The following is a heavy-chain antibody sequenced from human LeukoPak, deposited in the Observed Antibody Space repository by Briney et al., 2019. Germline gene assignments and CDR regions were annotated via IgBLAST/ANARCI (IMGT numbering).Heavy chain of an antibody. V-gene: IGHV4-59*01. CDR3: ARRERYCSSTSCYSYFDY. Sequence: SETLSLTCNVSGGSISSYYWSWIRQPPGKGLEWIGYIYYSGSTNYNPSLKSRVTISVDTSKNQFSLKLSSVTAADTAVYYCARRERYCSSTSCYSYFDYWGQGTLVTVSS. D-gene: IGHD2-2*02. CDR1: GGSISSYY. J-gene: IGHJ4*02. CDR2: IYYSGST.